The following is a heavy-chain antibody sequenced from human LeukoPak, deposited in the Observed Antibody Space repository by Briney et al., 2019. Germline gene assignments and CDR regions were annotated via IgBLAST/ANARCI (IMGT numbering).Heavy chain of an antibody. Sequence: SETLSLTCTVFGGSISSGDYYWSWIRQPPGKGLEWIGYIYYSGSTYYNPSLKSRVTISVDTSKNQFSLKLSSVTAADTAVYYCARDPGYCSSTSCYAGGYFQHWGQGTLVTVSS. V-gene: IGHV4-30-4*01. CDR1: GGSISSGDYY. J-gene: IGHJ1*01. CDR3: ARDPGYCSSTSCYAGGYFQH. CDR2: IYYSGST. D-gene: IGHD2-2*01.